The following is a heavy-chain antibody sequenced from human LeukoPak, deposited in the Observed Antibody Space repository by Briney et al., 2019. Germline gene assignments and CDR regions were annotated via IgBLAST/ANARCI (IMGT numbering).Heavy chain of an antibody. J-gene: IGHJ4*02. D-gene: IGHD2-15*01. CDR2: ISYIGST. CDR3: ARGPNLGYCSGGSCHRFDF. CDR1: DASISGHY. V-gene: IGHV4-59*11. Sequence: SETLSLTCTVSDASISGHYLTWIRQPPGKGLEWIGYISYIGSTNYNPSLKSRVTISVDTSKNQFSLNLTSVTAADAAMYYCARGPNLGYCSGGSCHRFDFWGQGTLVTVSS.